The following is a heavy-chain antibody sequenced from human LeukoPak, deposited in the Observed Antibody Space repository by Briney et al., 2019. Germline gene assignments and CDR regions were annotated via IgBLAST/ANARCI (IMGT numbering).Heavy chain of an antibody. J-gene: IGHJ4*02. CDR2: IKSKTDRGTT. CDR3: TTELVVAAPDY. D-gene: IGHD2-15*01. V-gene: IGHV3-15*01. CDR1: GFTFSNAW. Sequence: PGGSLRLSCAASGFTFSNAWMSWVRQAPGKGLDWVGRIKSKTDRGTTDYAAPVKGRFTISRDDSKNTLYLQMNSLKTEDTAVYYCTTELVVAAPDYWGQGTLATVSS.